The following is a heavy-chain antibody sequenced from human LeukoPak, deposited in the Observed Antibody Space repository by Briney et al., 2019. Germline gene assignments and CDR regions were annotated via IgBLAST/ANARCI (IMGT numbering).Heavy chain of an antibody. J-gene: IGHJ4*02. Sequence: GGSLRLSCAASGFTFSNYWMHWVRQAPGKGLVWVSRISSDGSSTNYADSVKGRFTISRDNAKNTLYLQMNSLSAEDTAVYYCAKGGIVGTTQPYFDYWGQGTLVTVSS. V-gene: IGHV3-74*01. CDR2: ISSDGSST. D-gene: IGHD1-26*01. CDR3: AKGGIVGTTQPYFDY. CDR1: GFTFSNYW.